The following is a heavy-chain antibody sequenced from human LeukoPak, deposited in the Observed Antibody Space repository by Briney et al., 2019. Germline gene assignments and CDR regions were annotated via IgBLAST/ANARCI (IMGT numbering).Heavy chain of an antibody. CDR3: ARGARGYYYGMDV. Sequence: SETLSLTCTVSGGSISSYYWSWIRQPPGKGLEWIGYIYYSGSTNYNPSLKSRVTISVDTSKNQFPLKLSSVTAADTAVCYCARGARGYYYGMDVWGQGTTVTVSS. CDR2: IYYSGST. D-gene: IGHD3-10*01. J-gene: IGHJ6*02. CDR1: GGSISSYY. V-gene: IGHV4-59*01.